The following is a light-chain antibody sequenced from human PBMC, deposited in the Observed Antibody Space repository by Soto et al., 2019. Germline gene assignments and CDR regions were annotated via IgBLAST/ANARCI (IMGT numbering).Light chain of an antibody. V-gene: IGLV1-40*01. J-gene: IGLJ2*01. CDR2: GNN. CDR3: QSYDSSLSGSV. CDR1: SSNIGAGYD. Sequence: QSVLTQPPSVSGAPGQRVTISCTGSSSNIGAGYDVHWYQLLPGTAPKLLIYGNNNRPSGVPDRFSGSKSGTSASLAITGLQAEDEAHYYCQSYDSSLSGSVFGGGTKL.